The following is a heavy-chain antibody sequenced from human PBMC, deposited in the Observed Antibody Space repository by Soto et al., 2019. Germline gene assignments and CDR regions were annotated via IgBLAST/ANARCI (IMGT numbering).Heavy chain of an antibody. V-gene: IGHV4-30-2*01. CDR3: ARLDYQSSGSYAFDI. D-gene: IGHD3-22*01. Sequence: QLQLQESDSGLVRPAQTLSLTCAVSGASVSSGSYSWSWIRQPPGKGLEWIGFYFQGGDAYYNPSLESGVTISVDRSKNQFSLKLRSVTAADTAVYYCARLDYQSSGSYAFDIWGQGTTVTVSS. CDR2: YFQGGDA. J-gene: IGHJ3*02. CDR1: GASVSSGSYS.